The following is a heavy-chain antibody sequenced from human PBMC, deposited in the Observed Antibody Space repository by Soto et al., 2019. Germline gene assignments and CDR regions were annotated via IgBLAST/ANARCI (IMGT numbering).Heavy chain of an antibody. CDR2: ISGSGGST. J-gene: IGHJ4*02. CDR1: GFTFSSYA. Sequence: EVQLLESGGGLVQPGGSLRLSCAASGFTFSSYAMSWVRQAPGKGLEWVSAISGSGGSTYYADSVKGRFTISRDNSKKTLYLQMNSLRAEDTAVYYCAKDRGGGDYDYIWGSYRVVDYWGQGTLVTVSS. CDR3: AKDRGGGDYDYIWGSYRVVDY. D-gene: IGHD3-16*02. V-gene: IGHV3-23*01.